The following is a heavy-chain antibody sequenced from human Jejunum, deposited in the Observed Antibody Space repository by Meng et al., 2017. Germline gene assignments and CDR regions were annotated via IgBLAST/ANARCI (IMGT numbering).Heavy chain of an antibody. D-gene: IGHD6-19*01. CDR2: INWNSGYI. CDR1: GFTFDDYA. J-gene: IGHJ4*01. Sequence: SLKISCAASGFTFDDYAMHWVRQAPGKGLEWVSRINWNSGYIEYADSVRGRFTISRDNAKNSLYLQMNNLRLEDTDLYYCAKEQTVALDYWGHGTVVTVSS. CDR3: AKEQTVALDY. V-gene: IGHV3-9*01.